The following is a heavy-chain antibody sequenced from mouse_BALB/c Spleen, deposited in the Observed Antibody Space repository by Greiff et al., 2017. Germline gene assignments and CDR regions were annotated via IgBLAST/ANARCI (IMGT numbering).Heavy chain of an antibody. Sequence: VQLQQSGPELVKPGASVKISCKTSGYTFTEYTMHWVKQSHGKSLEWIGGINPNNGGTSYNQKFKGKATLTVDKSSSTAYMKLRSLTSEDSAVYYCASLYYYGSSYDAWFAYWGQGTLVTVSA. CDR3: ASLYYYGSSYDAWFAY. CDR1: GYTFTEYT. CDR2: INPNNGGT. J-gene: IGHJ3*01. D-gene: IGHD1-1*01. V-gene: IGHV1-26*01.